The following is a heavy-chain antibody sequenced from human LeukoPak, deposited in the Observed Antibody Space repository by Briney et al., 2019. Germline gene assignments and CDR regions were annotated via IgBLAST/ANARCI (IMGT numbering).Heavy chain of an antibody. CDR2: IWYDGRTK. CDR1: GFIFSNYG. D-gene: IGHD6-19*01. Sequence: GGSLRLSCEVSGFIFSNYGMHWVRQALGKGLEWVALIWYDGRTKFHADSVKGQFTISRDNSANTLYLQMSSLRVEDTAVYYCAREWGRIAVAGGPGYWGQGALVTVSS. J-gene: IGHJ4*02. V-gene: IGHV3-33*01. CDR3: AREWGRIAVAGGPGY.